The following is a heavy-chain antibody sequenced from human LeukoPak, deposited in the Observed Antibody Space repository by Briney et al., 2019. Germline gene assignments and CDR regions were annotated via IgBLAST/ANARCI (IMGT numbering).Heavy chain of an antibody. V-gene: IGHV1-2*02. CDR3: ARDRGDSSSSGDYYYGMDV. Sequence: ASVKVSCKASGYTFTGYYMHWVRQAPGQGLEWMGWINPNSGGTNYAQKFQGRVTMTRDTSISTAHMELSRLRSDDTAVYYCARDRGDSSSSGDYYYGMDVWGQGTTVTVSS. D-gene: IGHD6-6*01. CDR2: INPNSGGT. J-gene: IGHJ6*02. CDR1: GYTFTGYY.